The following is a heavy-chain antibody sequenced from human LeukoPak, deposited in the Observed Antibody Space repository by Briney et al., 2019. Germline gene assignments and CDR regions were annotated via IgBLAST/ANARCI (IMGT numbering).Heavy chain of an antibody. Sequence: GGSLRLSCAAPGFTFSSYGMHWVRQAPGKGLEWVAFIRYDGSNKYYADSVKGRFTISRDNSKNTLYLQMNSLRAEDTAVYYCAHDFWSGYQFDYWGQGTLVTVSS. V-gene: IGHV3-30*02. J-gene: IGHJ4*02. CDR3: AHDFWSGYQFDY. D-gene: IGHD3-3*01. CDR2: IRYDGSNK. CDR1: GFTFSSYG.